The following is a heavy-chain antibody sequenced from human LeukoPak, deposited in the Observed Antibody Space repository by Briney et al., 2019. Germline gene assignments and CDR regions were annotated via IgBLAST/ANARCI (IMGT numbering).Heavy chain of an antibody. J-gene: IGHJ4*02. CDR1: GYTFTCYG. CDR2: ISAYNGNT. D-gene: IGHD3-22*01. V-gene: IGHV1-18*01. Sequence: ASVKVSCKASGYTFTCYGISWVRQAPGQGLEWMGWISAYNGNTHCAQKLQGRVTMTTDTSTSTVYMELRSLRSDDTAVYYCARGSPPRRNYDSRGYYSYYFDYWGQGTLVTVSS. CDR3: ARGSPPRRNYDSRGYYSYYFDY.